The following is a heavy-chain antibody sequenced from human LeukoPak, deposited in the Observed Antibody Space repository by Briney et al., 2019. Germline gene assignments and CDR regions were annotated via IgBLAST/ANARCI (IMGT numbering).Heavy chain of an antibody. V-gene: IGHV4-34*01. Sequence: SETLSLTCAVYGGSFSGYYWSWIRQPPGKGLEWIGEINHSGSTNYNPSLKSRVTISVGTSKNQFSLKLSSVTAADTAVYYCARGGGGSYYYYYGMDVWGQGTTVTVSS. J-gene: IGHJ6*02. CDR1: GGSFSGYY. D-gene: IGHD2-15*01. CDR3: ARGGGGSYYYYYGMDV. CDR2: INHSGST.